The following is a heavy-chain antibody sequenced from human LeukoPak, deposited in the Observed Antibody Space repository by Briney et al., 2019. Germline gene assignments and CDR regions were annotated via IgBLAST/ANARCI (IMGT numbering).Heavy chain of an antibody. CDR3: AKNQGWIQLWLPDY. CDR2: ISYDGSNK. CDR1: GFTFSSYG. D-gene: IGHD5-18*01. J-gene: IGHJ4*02. V-gene: IGHV3-30*18. Sequence: GGSLRLPCAASGFTFSSYGMHWVRQAPGKGLEWVAVISYDGSNKYYADSVKGRFTISRDNSKNTLYLQMNSLRAEDTAVYYCAKNQGWIQLWLPDYWGQGTLVTVSS.